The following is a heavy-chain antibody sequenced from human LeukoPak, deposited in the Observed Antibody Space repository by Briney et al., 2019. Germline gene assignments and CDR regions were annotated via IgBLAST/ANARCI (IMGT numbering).Heavy chain of an antibody. V-gene: IGHV3-48*01. CDR2: IDTIGNFE. J-gene: IGHJ4*02. CDR3: VQNSLYCAGACYEVFDS. CDR1: GFAFSSHR. Sequence: PGGSLRLSCAAAGFAFSSHRMNWVRQSPGKGLEWVSYIDTIGNFEYNADSVRGRFTISRDNAKNSLFLQMNSLRAEDTAVYYCVQNSLYCAGACYEVFDSWGQGTLVTVSS. D-gene: IGHD2-21*01.